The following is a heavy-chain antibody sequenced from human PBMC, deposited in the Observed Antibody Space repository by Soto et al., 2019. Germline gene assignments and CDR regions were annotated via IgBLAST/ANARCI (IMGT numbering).Heavy chain of an antibody. Sequence: EVQLVESGGGLVKPGGSLRLSCAASGFTFTRYSMNWVRQAPGKGLEWVSSISSTTNYIYYADSMKGRFTVSRDNAKNSVYLDINSLSAEDTAVYYCARESEDLTSNFDYWGQGTLVTVSS. J-gene: IGHJ4*02. CDR2: ISSTTNYI. CDR1: GFTFTRYS. CDR3: ARESEDLTSNFDY. V-gene: IGHV3-21*01.